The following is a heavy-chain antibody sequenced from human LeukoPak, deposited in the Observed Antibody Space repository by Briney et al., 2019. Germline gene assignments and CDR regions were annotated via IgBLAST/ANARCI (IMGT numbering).Heavy chain of an antibody. D-gene: IGHD3/OR15-3a*01. CDR1: GFPFSAYA. CDR2: IRGSGEPT. V-gene: IGHV3-23*01. CDR3: AKDLSSGTGRGFDY. J-gene: IGHJ4*02. Sequence: GGSLRLSCVASGFPFSAYAMSWVRQAPGKGVEWVSGIRGSGEPTYYAESVKGRFTIQRDKSKNIVYLQMNSLSAEDTALSYCAKDLSSGTGRGFDYWGQGTLVTVSS.